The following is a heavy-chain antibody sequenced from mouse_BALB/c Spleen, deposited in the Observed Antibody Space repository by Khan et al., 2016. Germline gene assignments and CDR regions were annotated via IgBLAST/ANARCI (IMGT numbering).Heavy chain of an antibody. CDR3: ARHEDI. CDR2: IWAGGST. CDR1: GFSLTSYG. J-gene: IGHJ1*01. D-gene: IGHD1-3*01. V-gene: IGHV2-9*02. Sequence: QVQLKESGPGLVAPSQSLSITCTVSGFSLTSYGVHWVRQPPGKGLEWLGVIWAGGSTHYNSALMSRLSISHDISKSQVFLKMNSLQTDDTAMFYRARHEDIWGEGTTVTVYS.